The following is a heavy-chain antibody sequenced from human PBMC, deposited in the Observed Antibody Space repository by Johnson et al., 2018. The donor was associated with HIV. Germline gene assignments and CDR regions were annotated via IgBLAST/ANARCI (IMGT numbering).Heavy chain of an antibody. CDR1: GFTFSSYA. V-gene: IGHV3-30*04. CDR2: ISYDGSNK. CDR3: ARVMRSSGYYRDAFDF. D-gene: IGHD3-22*01. J-gene: IGHJ3*01. Sequence: HVQLVESGGGVVQPGRSLRLSCAASGFTFSSYAMHWVRQAPGKGLEWVAVISYDGSNKYYADSVKGRFTISRDNAKNSLSLQMNTLRAEDTAVYYCARVMRSSGYYRDAFDFWGQGTMVTVSS.